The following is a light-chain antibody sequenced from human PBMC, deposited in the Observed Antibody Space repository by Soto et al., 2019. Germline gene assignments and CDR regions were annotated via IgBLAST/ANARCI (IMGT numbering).Light chain of an antibody. Sequence: QSALTQPASVSGSPGQSITISCTGTSSDVGSYNLVSWYQQCPGKAPKLMIFEVNKRPSGVSSRFSGSKSGITASPTISGLQAEDEADYYCCSYAGGGTYVFATGTKVT. V-gene: IGLV2-23*02. J-gene: IGLJ1*01. CDR3: CSYAGGGTYV. CDR2: EVN. CDR1: SSDVGSYNL.